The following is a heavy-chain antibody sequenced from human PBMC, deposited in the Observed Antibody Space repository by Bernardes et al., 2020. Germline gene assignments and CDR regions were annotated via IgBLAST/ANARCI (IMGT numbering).Heavy chain of an antibody. V-gene: IGHV3-49*04. CDR2: IRSKAYGGTT. CDR1: GFTFSSYW. J-gene: IGHJ4*02. Sequence: GGSLRLSCAASGFTFSSYWMSWVRQAPGKGLEWVGFIRSKAYGGTTEYAASVKGRFTISRDDSKSIAYLQMNSLKTEDTAVYYCTRDRGVLWFREAIDYWGQGTLVTVSS. D-gene: IGHD3-10*01. CDR3: TRDRGVLWFREAIDY.